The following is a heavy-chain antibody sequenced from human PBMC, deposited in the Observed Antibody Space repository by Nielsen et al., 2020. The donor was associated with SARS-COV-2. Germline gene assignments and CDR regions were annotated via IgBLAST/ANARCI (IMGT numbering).Heavy chain of an antibody. D-gene: IGHD5-24*01. J-gene: IGHJ6*02. V-gene: IGHV1-18*01. CDR2: ISAYNGNT. Sequence: ASVKVSCKASGYTFTSYGISWVRQAPGQGLEWMGWISAYNGNTNYAQKLQGRVTMTTDTSTSTAYMELMSLRSDDTAVYYCARDGDVSDGMAAYYYGMDVWGQGTTVTVSS. CDR1: GYTFTSYG. CDR3: ARDGDVSDGMAAYYYGMDV.